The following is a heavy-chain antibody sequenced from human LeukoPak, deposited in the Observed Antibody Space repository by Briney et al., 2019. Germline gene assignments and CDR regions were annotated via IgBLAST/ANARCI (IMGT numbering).Heavy chain of an antibody. J-gene: IGHJ4*02. CDR1: GGSISSYY. Sequence: SETLSLTCTVSGGSISSYYWSWIRQPPGKGLEWIGYIYYSGITNYNPSLKSRVTISVDTSKNQFSLKLSSVTAADTAVYYCARAASSWSFDYWGQGTLVTVSS. CDR2: IYYSGIT. V-gene: IGHV4-59*01. D-gene: IGHD6-13*01. CDR3: ARAASSWSFDY.